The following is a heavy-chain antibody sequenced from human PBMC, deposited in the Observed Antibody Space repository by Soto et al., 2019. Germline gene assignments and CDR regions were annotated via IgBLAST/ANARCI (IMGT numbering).Heavy chain of an antibody. CDR2: IYYSGST. V-gene: IGHV4-39*01. D-gene: IGHD3-10*01. CDR1: GGSISSSSYY. Sequence: SETLSLTCTVSGGSISSSSYYWGWIRQPPGKGLEWIGSIYYSGSTYYNPSLKSRVTISVDTSKNQFSLKLSSVTAADTAVYYCARHDTMVRGVIITSRGWFDPWGQGTLVTVSS. CDR3: ARHDTMVRGVIITSRGWFDP. J-gene: IGHJ5*02.